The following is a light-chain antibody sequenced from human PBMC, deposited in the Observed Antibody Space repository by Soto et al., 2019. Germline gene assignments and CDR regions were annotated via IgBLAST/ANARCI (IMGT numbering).Light chain of an antibody. CDR3: QQYNDWPPLFT. CDR1: QSVSSN. CDR2: DAS. Sequence: EIVMMQSPATLSVSPGERATLSCRASQSVSSNLAWYQQKPGQAPRLLIFDASTRATGIPARFSGSGSGTEFTLTISGLQSDDSVVYFCQQYNDWPPLFTFGPGTKVHIK. J-gene: IGKJ3*01. V-gene: IGKV3-15*01.